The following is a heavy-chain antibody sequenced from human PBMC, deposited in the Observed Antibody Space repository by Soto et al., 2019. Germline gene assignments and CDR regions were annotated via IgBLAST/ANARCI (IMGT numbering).Heavy chain of an antibody. Sequence: LSLTCTVSGGSVSSGSYYWSWIRQPPGKGLEWIGYIYYSGSTNYNPSLKSRVTISVDTSKNQFSLKLSSVTAADTAVYYCARESEDLTSNFDYWGQGTLVTVSS. J-gene: IGHJ4*02. CDR3: ARESEDLTSNFDY. CDR2: IYYSGST. V-gene: IGHV4-61*01. CDR1: GGSVSSGSYY.